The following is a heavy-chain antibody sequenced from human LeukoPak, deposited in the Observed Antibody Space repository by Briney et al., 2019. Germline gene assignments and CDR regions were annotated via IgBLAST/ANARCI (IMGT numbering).Heavy chain of an antibody. Sequence: GRSLRLSCAASGFTFDDYAMHWVRQAPGKGLEWVSGISWNSGSIGYADSVKGRFTISRDNAKNSLYLQMNSLRAEDTALYYCAKGQYCSSTSCYTYYFDYWGQGTLVTVSS. V-gene: IGHV3-9*01. CDR1: GFTFDDYA. CDR2: ISWNSGSI. CDR3: AKGQYCSSTSCYTYYFDY. J-gene: IGHJ4*02. D-gene: IGHD2-2*01.